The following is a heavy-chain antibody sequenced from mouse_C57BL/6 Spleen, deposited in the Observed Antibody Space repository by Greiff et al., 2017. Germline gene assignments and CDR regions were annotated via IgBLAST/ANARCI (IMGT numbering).Heavy chain of an antibody. J-gene: IGHJ2*01. D-gene: IGHD2-13*01. CDR1: GYTFTSYW. CDR3: ARCGDSYYFDY. Sequence: QVQLQQPGTELVKPGASVKLSCKASGYTFTSYWMPWVKQRPGQGLEWIGNINPSTGGTNYNEKFKSKATLTVDKSSSTAYMHLCSLTSEDSEVYFCARCGDSYYFDYWGQGTTLTVSS. V-gene: IGHV1-53*01. CDR2: INPSTGGT.